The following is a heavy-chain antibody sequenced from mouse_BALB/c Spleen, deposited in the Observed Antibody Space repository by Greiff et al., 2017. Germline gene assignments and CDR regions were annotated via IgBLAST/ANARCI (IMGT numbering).Heavy chain of an antibody. CDR3: ARCGWIYYDYDGCFDY. Sequence: DVKLVESGGGLVKPGGSLKLSCAASGFTFSSYAMSWVRQTPEKRLEWVASISSGGSTYYPDSVKGRFTISRDTARNILYLQMSSLRSEDTAMYYCARCGWIYYDYDGCFDYWGQGTTLTVSS. CDR2: ISSGGST. J-gene: IGHJ2*01. CDR1: GFTFSSYA. V-gene: IGHV5-6-5*01. D-gene: IGHD2-4*01.